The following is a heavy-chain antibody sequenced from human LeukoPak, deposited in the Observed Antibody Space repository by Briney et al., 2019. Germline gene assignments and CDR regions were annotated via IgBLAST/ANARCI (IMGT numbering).Heavy chain of an antibody. CDR2: ISSSSSYI. Sequence: GGSLRLSCAASGFTFSSYSMNWVRQAPGKGLGWVSSISSSSSYIYYADSVKGRFTISRDNAKNSLYLQMNSLRAEDTAVYYCARAKIRLSYCSSTSCYPGYWGQGTLVTVSS. D-gene: IGHD2-2*01. CDR1: GFTFSSYS. J-gene: IGHJ4*02. CDR3: ARAKIRLSYCSSTSCYPGY. V-gene: IGHV3-21*01.